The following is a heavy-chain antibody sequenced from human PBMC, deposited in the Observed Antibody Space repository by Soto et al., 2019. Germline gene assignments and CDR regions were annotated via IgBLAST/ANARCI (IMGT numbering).Heavy chain of an antibody. CDR1: GFTFDDYD. V-gene: IGHV3-9*01. D-gene: IGHD3-3*01. Sequence: EVHLVESGGGLVQPGRSLRLSCAASGFTFDDYDMHWVRQVPGKGLEWVSSISWNSGNIVYADSVKGRFTISRDSANNSLYLHMNSLRTEDTALYFCAKGAVTSIFGYFDYWGQGTLVTVSS. J-gene: IGHJ4*02. CDR2: ISWNSGNI. CDR3: AKGAVTSIFGYFDY.